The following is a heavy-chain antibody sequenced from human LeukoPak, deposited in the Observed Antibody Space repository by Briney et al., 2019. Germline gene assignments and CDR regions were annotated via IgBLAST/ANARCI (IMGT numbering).Heavy chain of an antibody. CDR2: MNPNSGNT. D-gene: IGHD6-13*01. CDR3: ARSPGIAAPFDP. J-gene: IGHJ5*02. V-gene: IGHV1-8*01. CDR1: GYTFTSYD. Sequence: ASVKVSCKASGYTFTSYDINWVRQATGQGLEWMGWMNPNSGNTGYAQKFQGRVTMTRNTSISTAYTELSSLRSEDTAVYYCARSPGIAAPFDPWGQGTLVTVSS.